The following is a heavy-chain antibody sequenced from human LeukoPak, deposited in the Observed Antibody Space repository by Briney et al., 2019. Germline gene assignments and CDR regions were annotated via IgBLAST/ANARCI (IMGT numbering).Heavy chain of an antibody. Sequence: GGSLRLPCAASGFTFSSDAMNWVRQAPGKGLEWVSVISDNGDRTYYADSVKGRFTISRDNYKNTLFLQMNSLRAEGTAVYYCVKGRLTVAGHFDFWGQGTLVTVSS. CDR1: GFTFSSDA. CDR3: VKGRLTVAGHFDF. J-gene: IGHJ4*02. CDR2: ISDNGDRT. D-gene: IGHD6-19*01. V-gene: IGHV3-23*01.